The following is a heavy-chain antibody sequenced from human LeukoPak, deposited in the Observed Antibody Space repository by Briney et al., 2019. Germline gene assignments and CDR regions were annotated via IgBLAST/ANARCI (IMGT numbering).Heavy chain of an antibody. V-gene: IGHV3-66*01. CDR1: GFTVSDNY. CDR2: VYSGGLT. Sequence: GGSLSLSCAASGFTVSDNYMSWVRQAPGKGLEWVSTVYSGGLTYYADPVKGRFTISRDNSKNTLYLQMNSLRAEDTAVYYCAKGDPRVAATLRYYYYGMDVWGQGTTVTVSS. J-gene: IGHJ6*02. CDR3: AKGDPRVAATLRYYYYGMDV. D-gene: IGHD2-15*01.